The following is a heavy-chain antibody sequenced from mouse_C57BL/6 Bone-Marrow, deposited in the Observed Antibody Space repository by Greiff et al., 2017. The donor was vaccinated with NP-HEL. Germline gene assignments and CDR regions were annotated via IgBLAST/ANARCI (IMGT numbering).Heavy chain of an antibody. CDR1: GYSITSDY. D-gene: IGHD2-2*01. J-gene: IGHJ4*01. CDR2: ISYSGST. V-gene: IGHV3-8*01. Sequence: EVKLMESGPGLAKPSQTLSLTCSVTGYSITSDYWNWIRKFPGNKLEYMGYISYSGSTYYNPSLKSRISITRDTSKNQYYLQLNSVTTEDTATYYCARSPLWLRRNYYAMDYWGQGTSVTVSS. CDR3: ARSPLWLRRNYYAMDY.